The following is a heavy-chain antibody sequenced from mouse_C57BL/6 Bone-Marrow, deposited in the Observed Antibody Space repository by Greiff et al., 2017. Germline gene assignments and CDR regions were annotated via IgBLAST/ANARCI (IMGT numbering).Heavy chain of an antibody. CDR3: ATPTGFAY. V-gene: IGHV1-69*01. J-gene: IGHJ3*01. CDR1: GYTFTSYW. CDR2: IDPSDSYT. Sequence: QVQLQQPGAELVMPGASVKLSCKASGYTFTSYWMHWVKQRPGQGLERIGEIDPSDSYTNYNQKFKGKSTLTVDKSSSTAYMQLSSLTSEDSAVYYCATPTGFAYWGQGTLVTVSA.